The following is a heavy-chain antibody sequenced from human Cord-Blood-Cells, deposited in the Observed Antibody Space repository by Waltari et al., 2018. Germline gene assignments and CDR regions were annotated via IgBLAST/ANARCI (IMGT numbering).Heavy chain of an antibody. D-gene: IGHD6-19*01. CDR2: IKQDGSEK. J-gene: IGHJ6*03. V-gene: IGHV3-7*01. CDR3: ARQTLPAVAALYYYYYMDV. CDR1: GFTFSSYW. Sequence: EVQLVESGGGLVQPGGSLRLSCAASGFTFSSYWMSWVRQAPGKGLEGVANIKQDGSEKYYVDSVKGRFTISRDNAKNSLYLQMNSLRAEDTAVYYCARQTLPAVAALYYYYYMDVWGKGTTVTVSS.